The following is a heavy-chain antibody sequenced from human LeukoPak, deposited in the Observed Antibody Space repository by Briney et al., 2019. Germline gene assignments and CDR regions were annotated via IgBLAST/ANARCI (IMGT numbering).Heavy chain of an antibody. V-gene: IGHV5-51*01. CDR2: IFPADSDA. D-gene: IGHD6-25*01. Sequence: GESLQISCKVSGYSFTSYWIGWVRQMPGKGLEGMGVIFPADSDAKYSPSFQGQVTISAAKSNTTAYVQSSSLKASDTAIYYCARRGLYYFDYWGQGTLVTVSS. J-gene: IGHJ4*02. CDR1: GYSFTSYW. CDR3: ARRGLYYFDY.